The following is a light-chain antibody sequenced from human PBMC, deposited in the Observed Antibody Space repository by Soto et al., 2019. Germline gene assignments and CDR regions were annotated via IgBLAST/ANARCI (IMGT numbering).Light chain of an antibody. V-gene: IGLV2-8*01. CDR3: SSFEASNNLL. J-gene: IGLJ2*01. CDR2: EVS. CDR1: TSDVGRYNY. Sequence: QSVLTQPPSASGSPGQSVTISCTGTTSDVGRYNYVSWYQQHPGKAPKLMIYEVSKRPSGVPDRFSGSKSGNTASLTVSGLQVEDEADYYCSSFEASNNLLFGGGTKLTVL.